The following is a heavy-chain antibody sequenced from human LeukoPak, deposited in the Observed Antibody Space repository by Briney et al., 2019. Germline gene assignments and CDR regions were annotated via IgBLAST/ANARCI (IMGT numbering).Heavy chain of an antibody. V-gene: IGHV4-61*02. Sequence: SETLSLTCTVSGGSISSGNYYWSWIRQPAGRGLQWIGRIYASGSTNYNPSLKSRVTISVDTSKNQFSLKLSSVTAADTAVYYCAREESTNGVCYTHWGQGTLVTVSS. J-gene: IGHJ4*02. D-gene: IGHD2-8*01. CDR2: IYASGST. CDR3: AREESTNGVCYTH. CDR1: GGSISSGNYY.